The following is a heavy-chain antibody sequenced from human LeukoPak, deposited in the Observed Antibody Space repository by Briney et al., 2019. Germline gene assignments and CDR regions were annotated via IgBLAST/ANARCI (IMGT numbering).Heavy chain of an antibody. V-gene: IGHV3-23*01. CDR1: GFSFNNYV. D-gene: IGHD2-21*01. Sequence: GGSLRLSCAASGFSFNNYVMSWVRQAPGKGLEWVSAISGDGARTYYADSVKGRFTISRDNSKNTLDLQMNSLRAEDTATYYCAKTVVVITFRFDSWGQGSLVTVSS. CDR2: ISGDGART. J-gene: IGHJ4*02. CDR3: AKTVVVITFRFDS.